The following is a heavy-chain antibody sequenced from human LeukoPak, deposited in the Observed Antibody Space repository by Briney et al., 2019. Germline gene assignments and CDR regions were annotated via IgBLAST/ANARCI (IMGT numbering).Heavy chain of an antibody. J-gene: IGHJ4*02. Sequence: SSETLSLTCAVSGGSISSGGYSWSWIRQPPGKGLEWIGYIYHSGSTYYNPSLKSRVTISVDRSKNQFSLKLSSVTAADTAVYYCASSVLRYFDWLFALDYWGQGTLVTVSS. CDR1: GGSISSGGYS. CDR3: ASSVLRYFDWLFALDY. V-gene: IGHV4-30-2*01. CDR2: IYHSGST. D-gene: IGHD3-9*01.